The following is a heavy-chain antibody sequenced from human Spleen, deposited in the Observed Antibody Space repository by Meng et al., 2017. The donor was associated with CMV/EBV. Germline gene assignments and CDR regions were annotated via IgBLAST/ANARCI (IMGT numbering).Heavy chain of an antibody. CDR2: ISGDASKQ. CDR1: GFTFSDYA. V-gene: IGHV3-30*04. Sequence: GESLKISCAASGFTFSDYAIHWVRQAPGKGLGWVAVISGDASKQFYTDSVKGRFTISRDNSKNTSYLQMNSLRGDDTAVYYCARAPQYSSLDYWGQGTLVTVSS. CDR3: ARAPQYSSLDY. J-gene: IGHJ4*02. D-gene: IGHD6-6*01.